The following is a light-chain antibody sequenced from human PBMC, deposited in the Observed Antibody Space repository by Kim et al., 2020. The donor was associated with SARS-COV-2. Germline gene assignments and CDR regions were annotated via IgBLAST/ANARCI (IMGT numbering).Light chain of an antibody. Sequence: SPGDRASLSCRASHSVSTSYLAWYQQKPGQAPRLLIYGASSRATGIPDRFSGSGSRTDFTLTISRLEPEDVAVYYCQQYGSSPLTFGRGTKVDIK. CDR2: GAS. V-gene: IGKV3-20*01. CDR1: HSVSTSY. CDR3: QQYGSSPLT. J-gene: IGKJ4*01.